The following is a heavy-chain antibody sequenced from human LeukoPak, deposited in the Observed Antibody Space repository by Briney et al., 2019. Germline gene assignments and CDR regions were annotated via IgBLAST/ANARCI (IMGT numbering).Heavy chain of an antibody. J-gene: IGHJ4*02. V-gene: IGHV1-69*13. CDR2: IIPIFGTA. CDR1: GGTFSSYA. Sequence: GASVKVSCKASGGTFSSYAISWVRQAPGQGLEWMGGIIPIFGTANYAQKFQGRVTITADESTSTAYMELSSLRSEDTAVYYRARDPYYCDSSGYYPLFGYFDYWGQGTLVTASS. CDR3: ARDPYYCDSSGYYPLFGYFDY. D-gene: IGHD3-22*01.